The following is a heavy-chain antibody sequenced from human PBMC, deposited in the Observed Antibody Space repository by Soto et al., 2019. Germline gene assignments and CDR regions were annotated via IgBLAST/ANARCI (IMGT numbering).Heavy chain of an antibody. Sequence: GGSLRLSCAASGFTVSSNYMSWVRQAPGKGLEWVSVIYSGGSTYYADSVKGRFTISRDNSKNTLYLQMNSLRAEDTAVYYCAREGLPIPFDYWGQGTLVTVSS. J-gene: IGHJ4*02. CDR1: GFTVSSNY. CDR3: AREGLPIPFDY. V-gene: IGHV3-66*01. CDR2: IYSGGST.